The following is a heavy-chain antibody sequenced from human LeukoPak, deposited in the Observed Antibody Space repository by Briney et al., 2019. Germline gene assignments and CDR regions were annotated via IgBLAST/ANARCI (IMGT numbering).Heavy chain of an antibody. J-gene: IGHJ5*02. Sequence: PGGSLRLSCAASGFTFSSYSMNWVRQAPGKGLEWVSAISGSGGSTYYADSVKGRFTISRDNSKNTLYLQMNSLRAEDTAVYYCAKHYDSSGYLNWFDPWGQGTLVTVSS. D-gene: IGHD3-22*01. V-gene: IGHV3-23*01. CDR3: AKHYDSSGYLNWFDP. CDR2: ISGSGGST. CDR1: GFTFSSYS.